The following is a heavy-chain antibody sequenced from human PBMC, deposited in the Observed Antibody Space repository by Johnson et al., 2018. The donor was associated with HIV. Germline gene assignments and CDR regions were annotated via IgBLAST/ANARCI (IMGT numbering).Heavy chain of an antibody. J-gene: IGHJ3*02. CDR2: ISYDGSYK. Sequence: SGFTFSSYAMHWVRQAQGKGLEWVAVISYDGSYKYYADSVKGRFTISRDNSKNTLYLQMNSLSAEDTAVYYCARGSRWLLWPGSSFDIWGQGTMVTVSS. CDR3: ARGSRWLLWPGSSFDI. D-gene: IGHD5-24*01. CDR1: GFTFSSYA. V-gene: IGHV3-30-3*01.